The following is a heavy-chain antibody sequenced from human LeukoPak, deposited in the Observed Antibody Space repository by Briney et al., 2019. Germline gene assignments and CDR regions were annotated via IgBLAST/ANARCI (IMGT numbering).Heavy chain of an antibody. J-gene: IGHJ2*01. Sequence: GRSLRLSCAASGYXFSNYGIHWVRQAPGKGLKWVAGISYDGSDKYYADSVKGRFTISRDNAKNTLYLQMNSLRAEDTAVYYCARGHGDFPVNYYFDLWGRGTLVTVSS. CDR1: GYXFSNYG. CDR3: ARGHGDFPVNYYFDL. V-gene: IGHV3-30*03. CDR2: ISYDGSDK. D-gene: IGHD4-17*01.